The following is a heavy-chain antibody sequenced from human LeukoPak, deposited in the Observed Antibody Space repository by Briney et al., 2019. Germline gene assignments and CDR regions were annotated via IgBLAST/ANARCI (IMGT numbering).Heavy chain of an antibody. D-gene: IGHD6-19*01. CDR1: GYTFTGYY. Sequence: ASLTVSCKASGYTFTGYYMHWVRQAPGQGLEWMGWINPNSGGTNYAQKFKGRVTMTRDTSISTAYLQLSRLRSDDTAVYYCATTREPVYSTDWFDYWGQGTLVTVSS. V-gene: IGHV1-2*02. CDR2: INPNSGGT. J-gene: IGHJ4*02. CDR3: ATTREPVYSTDWFDY.